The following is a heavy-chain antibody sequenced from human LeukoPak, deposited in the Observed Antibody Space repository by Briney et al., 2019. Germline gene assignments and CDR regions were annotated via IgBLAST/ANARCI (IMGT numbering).Heavy chain of an antibody. CDR3: AKEHSGSYPDPDRVNWCDP. J-gene: IGHJ5*02. D-gene: IGHD3-10*01. V-gene: IGHV3-23*01. CDR1: GFRLSTSV. CDR2: ITGSGGNT. Sequence: PGGSLRLSCAASGFRLSTSVMSWVRQAPGKGLEWVLAITGSGGNTYYADSVKGRFTISRDNSKNTLYLEMNSLRADDTAVYFCAKEHSGSYPDPDRVNWCDPWGQGTLVTVSS.